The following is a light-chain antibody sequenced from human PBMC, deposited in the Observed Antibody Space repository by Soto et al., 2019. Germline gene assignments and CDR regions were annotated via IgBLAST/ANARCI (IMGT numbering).Light chain of an antibody. V-gene: IGKV3-15*01. J-gene: IGKJ1*01. CDR3: QHYANWPRT. CDR2: GAS. CDR1: QSVSSS. Sequence: EIVMTQSPATLSVSPGEGVTLSCRASQSVSSSLAWYQQKPGQSPRLLIYGASTRATGIPARFSGSGSGTDFPLTISGLQSEDFAIYYCQHYANWPRTFGLGTKVEIK.